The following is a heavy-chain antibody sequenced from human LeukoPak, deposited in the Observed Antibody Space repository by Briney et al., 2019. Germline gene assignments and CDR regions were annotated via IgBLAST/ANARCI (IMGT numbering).Heavy chain of an antibody. J-gene: IGHJ1*01. CDR1: GFTFSSHG. D-gene: IGHD1-14*01. V-gene: IGHV3-23*01. Sequence: GGSLRLSCAASGFTFSSHGMSWVRQAPGKGLEWASAISGSGGSTYYADSVKGRFTISRDNSKNTLYLQMNSLRAEDTAVYYCAKDPGTAEEHWGQGTLVTVSS. CDR3: AKDPGTAEEH. CDR2: ISGSGGST.